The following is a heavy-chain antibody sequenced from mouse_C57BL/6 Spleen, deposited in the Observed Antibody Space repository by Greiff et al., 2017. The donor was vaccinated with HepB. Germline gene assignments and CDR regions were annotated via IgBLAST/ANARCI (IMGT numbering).Heavy chain of an antibody. J-gene: IGHJ3*01. V-gene: IGHV1-50*01. D-gene: IGHD3-2*01. CDR3: ASRQLGLPFAY. CDR2: IDPSDSYT. Sequence: QVQLQQPGAELVKPGASVKLSCKASGYTFTSYWMQWVKQRPGQGLEWIGEIDPSDSYTNYNQKFKGKATLTVDTSSSTAYMQLSSLTSEDSAVYYCASRQLGLPFAYWGQGTLVTVSA. CDR1: GYTFTSYW.